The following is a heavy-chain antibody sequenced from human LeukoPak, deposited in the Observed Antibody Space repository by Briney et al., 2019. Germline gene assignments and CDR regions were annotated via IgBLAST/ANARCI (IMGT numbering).Heavy chain of an antibody. Sequence: SETLSLTCAVSGYSISSGYYWGWIRQPPGKGLEWIGSIYHSGSTYYNPSLKSRVTISVDTSKNQFSLKLTSATAADTAVYYCAREDYGDYEMGLWGQGTLVTVSS. D-gene: IGHD4-17*01. J-gene: IGHJ4*02. CDR1: GYSISSGYY. CDR2: IYHSGST. CDR3: AREDYGDYEMGL. V-gene: IGHV4-38-2*02.